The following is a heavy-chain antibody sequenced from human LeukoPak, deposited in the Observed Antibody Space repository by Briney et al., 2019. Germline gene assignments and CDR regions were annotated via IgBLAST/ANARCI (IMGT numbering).Heavy chain of an antibody. V-gene: IGHV1-2*02. J-gene: IGHJ4*02. CDR3: ARDRAPTYYYDSSGYSPDFDY. Sequence: GASVKVSCKPSGYTFTGYYIHWVRQAPRQGLEWMGWINPTSGGTNYAQKFQGRVTMTRDTSISTAYMELSRLRSDDTAVYYCARDRAPTYYYDSSGYSPDFDYWGQGTLVTVSS. D-gene: IGHD3-22*01. CDR2: INPTSGGT. CDR1: GYTFTGYY.